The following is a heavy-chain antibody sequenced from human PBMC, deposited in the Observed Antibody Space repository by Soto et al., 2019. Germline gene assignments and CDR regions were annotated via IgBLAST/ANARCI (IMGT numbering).Heavy chain of an antibody. CDR2: IYHSGST. J-gene: IGHJ4*02. CDR3: ARGSASDPFDY. Sequence: QLQLQESGSGLVKPSQTLSLTCAVSGGSISSGGYSWSWIRQPPGKGLEWIGYIYHSGSTYYNPSLKRXATXSXDRSKNQFSLKRSSRTAADTAVYYGARGSASDPFDYWGQGTLVTVSS. CDR1: GGSISSGGYS. V-gene: IGHV4-30-2*01.